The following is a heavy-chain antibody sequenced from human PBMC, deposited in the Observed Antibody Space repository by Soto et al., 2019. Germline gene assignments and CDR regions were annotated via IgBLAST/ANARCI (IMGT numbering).Heavy chain of an antibody. D-gene: IGHD1-1*01. CDR3: ARGRLEPFDH. CDR2: ISDYVRI. J-gene: IGHJ4*02. CDR1: AFTLGNYW. V-gene: IGHV3-74*01. Sequence: GRSLRLSCAASAFTLGNYWMHWVRQARGKGRVWESRISDYVRINYADSVKDRYIICRGCARSELYHRLNDLRVEDTGTDYCARGRLEPFDHWGQGAMVTVSS.